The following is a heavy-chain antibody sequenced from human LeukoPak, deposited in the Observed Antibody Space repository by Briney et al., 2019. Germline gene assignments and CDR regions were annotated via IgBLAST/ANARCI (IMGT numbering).Heavy chain of an antibody. J-gene: IGHJ3*02. CDR1: GGSISTYY. D-gene: IGHD2-2*02. V-gene: IGHV4-59*01. CDR3: AREAKDCSSTSCYTGDGAFDI. CDR2: GYYSGST. Sequence: PSETLSLTCTVSGGSISTYYWSWVRQPPGKGLEWIGYGYYSGSTDYIPSLKSRVTISVDTSKNQFSLKLSSVTAADTAVYYCAREAKDCSSTSCYTGDGAFDIWGQGTMVTVSS.